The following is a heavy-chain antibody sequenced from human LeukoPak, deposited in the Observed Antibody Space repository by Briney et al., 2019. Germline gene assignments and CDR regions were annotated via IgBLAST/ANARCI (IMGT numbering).Heavy chain of an antibody. J-gene: IGHJ4*02. Sequence: PGGSLRLSCAASGFTFSSYAMSWVRQAPGKGLEWVSAISGSGGSTYYADSVKGRFTISSDNSKNTLYLQMNSLRAEDTAVYYCAKGVVVPAAIYYSDYWGQGTLVTVSS. V-gene: IGHV3-23*01. CDR1: GFTFSSYA. CDR3: AKGVVVPAAIYYSDY. CDR2: ISGSGGST. D-gene: IGHD2-2*02.